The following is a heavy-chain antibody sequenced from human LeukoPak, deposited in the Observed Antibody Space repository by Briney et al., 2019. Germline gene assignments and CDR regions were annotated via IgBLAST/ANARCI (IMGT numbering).Heavy chain of an antibody. CDR1: GFTFSSHN. CDR2: ISTSSSYI. Sequence: GGSLRLSCAASGFTFSSHNMNWVRQAPGKGLEWVSSISTSSSYIYYADSVKGRFTISGDNAKNSLYLQMNSLRAEDTAVYYCARGADGVSSNSRGWFDPWGQGTLVTVSS. D-gene: IGHD2-15*01. J-gene: IGHJ5*02. V-gene: IGHV3-21*01. CDR3: ARGADGVSSNSRGWFDP.